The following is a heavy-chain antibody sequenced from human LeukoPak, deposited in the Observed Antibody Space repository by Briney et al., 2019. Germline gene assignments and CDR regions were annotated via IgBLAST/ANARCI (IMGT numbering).Heavy chain of an antibody. J-gene: IGHJ4*02. CDR3: AKDSKSYGSSAFDY. CDR2: ISWNSGSI. CDR1: GFTFDDYA. Sequence: PGRSLRLSCAASGFTFDDYAMHWVRQAPGKGLEWVSGISWNSGSIGYADSVKGRFTISRDNAKNSLYLQMDSLRAEDTASYYCAKDSKSYGSSAFDYWGQGTLVTVSS. V-gene: IGHV3-9*01. D-gene: IGHD3-10*01.